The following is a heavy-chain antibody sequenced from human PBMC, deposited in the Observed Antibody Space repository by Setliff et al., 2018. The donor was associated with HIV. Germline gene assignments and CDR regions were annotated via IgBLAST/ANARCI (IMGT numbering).Heavy chain of an antibody. Sequence: SETLSLTCTVSGGSISSHSWSWIRQPPGKGLEWIGYLSYTGSTNYNPSLKSRVTMSVDTSKNHFSLTLNSVTAADTAVYYCARDLVWPYSSRWYDAFDIWGQGTMVTVSS. V-gene: IGHV4-59*11. CDR1: GGSISSHS. D-gene: IGHD6-13*01. J-gene: IGHJ3*02. CDR3: ARDLVWPYSSRWYDAFDI. CDR2: LSYTGST.